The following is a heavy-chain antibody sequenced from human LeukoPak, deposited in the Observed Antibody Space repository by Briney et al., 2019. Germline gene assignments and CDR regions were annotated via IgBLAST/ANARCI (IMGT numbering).Heavy chain of an antibody. Sequence: SETLSLTCTVAGYSTSIDYYWGWIRQPPGKGRGWIGSIHHRGATNFNPSLQSRVTISVGTSKNQFSLKLVSVTAADTAVYYCARIIMVRAPRVNRAIDYWGQGTLVTVSS. CDR2: IHHRGAT. CDR3: ARIIMVRAPRVNRAIDY. D-gene: IGHD3-10*01. J-gene: IGHJ4*02. V-gene: IGHV4-38-2*02. CDR1: GYSTSIDYY.